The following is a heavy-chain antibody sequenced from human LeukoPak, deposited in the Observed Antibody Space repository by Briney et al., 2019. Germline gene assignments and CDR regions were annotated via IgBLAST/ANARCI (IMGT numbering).Heavy chain of an antibody. J-gene: IGHJ4*02. D-gene: IGHD3-10*01. Sequence: GGSLRLSCAASGFTFSSYNMNWVRQAPGKGLEWVSSISTSSSYIYYADSVRGRFTISRDNAKNSLYLQMNSLRAEDTAVYYCARAGGSGSYLEWGQGTLVTVSS. CDR1: GFTFSSYN. CDR3: ARAGGSGSYLE. CDR2: ISTSSSYI. V-gene: IGHV3-21*01.